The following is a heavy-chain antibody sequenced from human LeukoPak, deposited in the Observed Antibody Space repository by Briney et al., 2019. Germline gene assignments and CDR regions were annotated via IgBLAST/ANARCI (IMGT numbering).Heavy chain of an antibody. CDR3: ARTGQAPFDY. J-gene: IGHJ4*02. D-gene: IGHD2-8*02. V-gene: IGHV4-59*01. Sequence: PSETLSLTCTVSGGSISNYYWSWIRQPPGKGLEWIGYIYYSGSTKYNPSLKSRVTISVDTSKNQFSLRLSSVTAADTAVYYCARTGQAPFDYWGQGILVTVSS. CDR2: IYYSGST. CDR1: GGSISNYY.